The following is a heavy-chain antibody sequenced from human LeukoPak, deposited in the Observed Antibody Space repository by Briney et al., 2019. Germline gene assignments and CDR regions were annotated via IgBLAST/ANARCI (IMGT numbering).Heavy chain of an antibody. CDR2: IYHSGST. J-gene: IGHJ4*02. CDR3: ARGGHDYGDYDYFDY. CDR1: GGSFSGYY. Sequence: SETLSLTCAVYGGSFSGYYWSWIRQPPGKGLEWIGYIYHSGSTYYNPSLKSRVTISVDRSKNQFSLKLSSVTAADTAVYYCARGGHDYGDYDYFDYWGQGTLVTVSS. D-gene: IGHD4-17*01. V-gene: IGHV4-34*01.